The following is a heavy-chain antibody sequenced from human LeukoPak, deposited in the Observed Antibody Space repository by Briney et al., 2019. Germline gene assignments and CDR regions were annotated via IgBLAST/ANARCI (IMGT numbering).Heavy chain of an antibody. D-gene: IGHD6-6*01. V-gene: IGHV4-59*01. Sequence: PSETLSLTCTVSGGSISNYYRSWIRQPPGKGLEWIGYIYYSGSTKYNPSLKSRVTISVDTSKNQFSLRLSSVTAADTAVYYCARGWGVSARPGYMDVWGKGTTVTVSS. CDR3: ARGWGVSARPGYMDV. CDR2: IYYSGST. J-gene: IGHJ6*03. CDR1: GGSISNYY.